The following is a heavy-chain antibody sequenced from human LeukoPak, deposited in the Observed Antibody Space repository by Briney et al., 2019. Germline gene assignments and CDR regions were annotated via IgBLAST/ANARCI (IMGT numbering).Heavy chain of an antibody. CDR3: ARDLIWDGDPDGRDF. D-gene: IGHD3-10*01. CDR2: INQDGSKK. CDR1: GFTFSSYW. V-gene: IGHV3-7*01. J-gene: IGHJ4*02. Sequence: GGSLRLSCAASGFTFSSYWMSWVRQAPGMGLEWVANINQDGSKKYYVDSVRGRFTISRDNAKNSLYLQMNGLRAEDTAVYYCARDLIWDGDPDGRDFWGQGTLVSVSS.